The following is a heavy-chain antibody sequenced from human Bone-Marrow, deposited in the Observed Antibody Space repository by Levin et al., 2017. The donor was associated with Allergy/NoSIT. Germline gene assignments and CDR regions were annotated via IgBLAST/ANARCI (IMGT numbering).Heavy chain of an antibody. CDR1: GYTFTSYY. V-gene: IGHV1-46*01. Sequence: ASVKVSCKASGYTFTSYYMHWVRQAPGQGLEWMGIINPSGGSTSYAQKFQGRVTMTRDTSTSTVYMELSSLRSEDTAVYYCARDPATVTTSGGYYYYGMDVWGQGTTVTVSS. CDR2: INPSGGST. J-gene: IGHJ6*02. D-gene: IGHD4-17*01. CDR3: ARDPATVTTSGGYYYYGMDV.